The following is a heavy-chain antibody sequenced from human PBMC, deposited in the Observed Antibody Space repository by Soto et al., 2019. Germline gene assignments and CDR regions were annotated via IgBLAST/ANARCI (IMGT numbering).Heavy chain of an antibody. V-gene: IGHV1-18*01. CDR2: ISAHNGNT. CDR1: GYTFTNYG. J-gene: IGHJ3*01. Sequence: ASVKVSCKASGYTFTNYGISWVRQTPGQGLEWMAWISAHNGNTHYAQKFQGRVTLTIDTSTSTSYMELRSLRKDDTAVYYCSRDNHAGGVPTSNAFEVWGQGTMVTVSS. D-gene: IGHD3-16*01. CDR3: SRDNHAGGVPTSNAFEV.